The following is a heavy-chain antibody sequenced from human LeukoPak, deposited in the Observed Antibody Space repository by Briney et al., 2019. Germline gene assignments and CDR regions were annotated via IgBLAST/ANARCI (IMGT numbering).Heavy chain of an antibody. CDR2: ISSSGSTI. D-gene: IGHD3-10*01. V-gene: IGHV3-48*03. CDR3: ARTHQSQNYYGSGSYARYFDY. Sequence: GGSLRLSCAASGFTFSSYAMHWVRQAPGKGLEWVSYISSSGSTIYYADSVKGRFTISRDNAKNSLYLQMNSLRAEDTAVYYCARTHQSQNYYGSGSYARYFDYWGQGTLVTVSS. CDR1: GFTFSSYA. J-gene: IGHJ4*02.